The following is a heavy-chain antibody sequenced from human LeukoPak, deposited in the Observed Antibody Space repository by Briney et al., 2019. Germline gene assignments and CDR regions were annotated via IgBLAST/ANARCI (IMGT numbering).Heavy chain of an antibody. CDR2: IKQDGSGK. J-gene: IGHJ4*02. Sequence: PGGSLRLSCAASGFTFSSYWMSWVRQAPGKGLEWVANIKQDGSGKYYVDSVKGRFTISRDKAKNTLYLQINSLKVKDTAEYYCANTHDYGDYWGQGTLVTVSS. CDR1: GFTFSSYW. CDR3: ANTHDYGDY. V-gene: IGHV3-7*03.